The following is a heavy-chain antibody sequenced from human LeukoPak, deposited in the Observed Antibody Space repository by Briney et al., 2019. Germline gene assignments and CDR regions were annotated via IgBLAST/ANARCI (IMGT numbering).Heavy chain of an antibody. Sequence: SQTLSLTCAISVDSVSSNSAAWSWIRQSPSRGLEWLGRTYYNSKWYTDYALSVKSRITINPDTSKNQFSLQLNSVTPEDTAVYYCARNKYDSGSYSNSFYYWGQGILVTVSS. D-gene: IGHD3-10*01. J-gene: IGHJ4*02. V-gene: IGHV6-1*01. CDR2: TYYNSKWYT. CDR3: ARNKYDSGSYSNSFYY. CDR1: VDSVSSNSAA.